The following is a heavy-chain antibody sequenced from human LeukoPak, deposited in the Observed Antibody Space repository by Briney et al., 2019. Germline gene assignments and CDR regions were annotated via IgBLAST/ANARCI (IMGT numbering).Heavy chain of an antibody. Sequence: GGSLRLSCAASGFTVSSNYMSWVCQAPGKGLEWVSVIYSGGSTYYADSVKGRFTISRDNSKNSLFLQMNSLRAEDTAVYYCARNRVAATPGLFEYWGRGTLVTVSS. D-gene: IGHD2-15*01. V-gene: IGHV3-53*01. CDR1: GFTVSSNY. J-gene: IGHJ4*02. CDR3: ARNRVAATPGLFEY. CDR2: IYSGGST.